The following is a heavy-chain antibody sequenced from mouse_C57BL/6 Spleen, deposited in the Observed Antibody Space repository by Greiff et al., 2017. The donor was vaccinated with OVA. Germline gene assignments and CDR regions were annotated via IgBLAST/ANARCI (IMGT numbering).Heavy chain of an antibody. CDR1: GYTFTSYT. J-gene: IGHJ4*01. D-gene: IGHD2-4*01. Sequence: QVQLQQSGAELARPGASVKMSCKASGYTFTSYTMHWVEQRPGQGLEWIGYINPSSGYTKYNQRFKDKATLTADKSSSTAYMQLSSLTSEDSAVYYCARYYYDYYYYAMDYWGQGTSVTVSS. CDR2: INPSSGYT. CDR3: ARYYYDYYYYAMDY. V-gene: IGHV1-4*01.